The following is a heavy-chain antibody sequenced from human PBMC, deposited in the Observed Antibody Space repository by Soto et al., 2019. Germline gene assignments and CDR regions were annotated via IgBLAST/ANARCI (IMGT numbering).Heavy chain of an antibody. CDR2: INHSGST. CDR3: ARVSTVATYYFDY. D-gene: IGHD4-17*01. V-gene: IGHV4-34*01. CDR1: GGSFSGYY. J-gene: IGHJ4*02. Sequence: QVQLQQWGAGLLKPSETLSLTCAVYGGSFSGYYWSWIRQPPGKGLEWIGEINHSGSTNYNPSLKSRVTRSVDASKNQFSLKLISVKAADTAVYYCARVSTVATYYFDYWGQGTLVTVSS.